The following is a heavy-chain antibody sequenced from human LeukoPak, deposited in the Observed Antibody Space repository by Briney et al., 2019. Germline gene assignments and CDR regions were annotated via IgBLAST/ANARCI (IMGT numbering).Heavy chain of an antibody. CDR1: GYSFTDYW. Sequence: GESLKISCKGSGYSFTDYWIGWVRQMPGKGLEWMGIIFPGSSETRYSPSFQGQVTISSDKSISTAYLQWRSLKASDTAMYYCARPYGVGYWGQGTLVTVSS. D-gene: IGHD4-17*01. V-gene: IGHV5-51*01. CDR2: IFPGSSET. CDR3: ARPYGVGY. J-gene: IGHJ4*02.